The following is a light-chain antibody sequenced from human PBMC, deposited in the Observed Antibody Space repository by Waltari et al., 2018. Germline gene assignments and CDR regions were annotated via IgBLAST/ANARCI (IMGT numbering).Light chain of an antibody. CDR2: NDN. CDR3: AVWDDSLGGV. Sequence: QSVLTQPPSVSGTPGQRVTISCSGSNSNIGGNSVNWYQQLPGTAPKLLIYNDNQGPSGVPDRCSASKSGTSASLAITGLQSEDEAHYYCAVWDDSLGGVFGGGTKLTVL. CDR1: NSNIGGNS. J-gene: IGLJ3*02. V-gene: IGLV1-44*01.